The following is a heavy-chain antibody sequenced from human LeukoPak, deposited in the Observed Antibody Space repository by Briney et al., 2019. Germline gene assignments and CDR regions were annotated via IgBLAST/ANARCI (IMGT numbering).Heavy chain of an antibody. CDR2: IYHSGST. Sequence: SETLSLTCTVSGYSISSGYYWGWIRQPPGKGLEWIGSIYHSGSTYYNPSLKSRVTISVDTSKNQFSLKLSSVTAADTAVYYCARAGILTGFDYWGQGTLVTVSS. V-gene: IGHV4-38-2*02. J-gene: IGHJ4*02. CDR3: ARAGILTGFDY. D-gene: IGHD3-9*01. CDR1: GYSISSGYY.